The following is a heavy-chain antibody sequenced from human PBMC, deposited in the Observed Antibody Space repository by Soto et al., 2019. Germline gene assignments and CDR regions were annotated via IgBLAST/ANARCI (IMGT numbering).Heavy chain of an antibody. CDR3: AKDKGGTTILTTFDY. Sequence: PGGSLRLSCSASGFTFSTFAMSWVRQAPGKGLEWVSGVSGSGGGTFYADSVQGRFTISRDNSKNTLYLQMNSLRAEDTAAYYCAKDKGGTTILTTFDYWGQGALVTVS. J-gene: IGHJ4*02. CDR2: VSGSGGGT. CDR1: GFTFSTFA. V-gene: IGHV3-23*01. D-gene: IGHD4-4*01.